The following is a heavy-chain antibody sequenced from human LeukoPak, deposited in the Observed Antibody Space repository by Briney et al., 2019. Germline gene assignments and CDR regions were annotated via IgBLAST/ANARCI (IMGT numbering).Heavy chain of an antibody. Sequence: SETLSLTCTVSGGSIGSYFWTWIRQPAGKGLEWIGRIYSSGGTNYNPSLKSRLTMSIDTSKSQFSLNLTSVTAADTAVYYCAREYNSSRYFDSWGQGTLVTVSS. J-gene: IGHJ4*02. V-gene: IGHV4-4*07. CDR3: AREYNSSRYFDS. CDR1: GGSIGSYF. D-gene: IGHD6-13*01. CDR2: IYSSGGT.